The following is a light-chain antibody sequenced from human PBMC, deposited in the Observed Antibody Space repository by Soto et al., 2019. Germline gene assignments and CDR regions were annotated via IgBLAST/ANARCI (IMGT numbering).Light chain of an antibody. V-gene: IGKV3-11*01. CDR1: QSVSSY. CDR2: DAS. J-gene: IGKJ4*01. Sequence: EIVLTQSPATLSLSPGERATLSCRSSQSVSSYLAWYQQKPVQAPRLLIYDASNRATGIPARFSGSGSGTDFTLTISRIAPEDFAGYYCQHRISWPLTFGGGTKVEIK. CDR3: QHRISWPLT.